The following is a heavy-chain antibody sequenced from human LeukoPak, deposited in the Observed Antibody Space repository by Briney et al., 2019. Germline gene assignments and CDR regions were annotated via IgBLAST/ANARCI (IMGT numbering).Heavy chain of an antibody. J-gene: IGHJ5*02. CDR3: ATNILVRDIINWFDP. CDR2: ISAYNGNT. Sequence: ASVKVSCKASGYTFTSYGIRWVRQAPGQGLEWMGWISAYNGNTNYAQKFQGRVTMTTDTSTSTAYMELSSLRYDDTAVYYCATNILVRDIINWFDPWGQGTLVTVSS. D-gene: IGHD3-10*01. V-gene: IGHV1-18*01. CDR1: GYTFTSYG.